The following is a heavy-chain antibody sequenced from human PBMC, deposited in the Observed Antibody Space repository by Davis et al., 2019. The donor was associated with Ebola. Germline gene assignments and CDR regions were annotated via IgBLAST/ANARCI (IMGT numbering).Heavy chain of an antibody. CDR2: IYYSGST. V-gene: IGHV4-39*01. Sequence: SETLSLTCTVSGGSISSSSYYWGWIRQPPGKGLEWIGSIYYSGSTYYNPSLKSRVTISVDTSKNQFSLKLSSVTAADTAVYYCARTNGYGYDNLTGYSTPYYFDYWGQGTLVTVSS. J-gene: IGHJ4*02. D-gene: IGHD3-9*01. CDR1: GGSISSSSYY. CDR3: ARTNGYGYDNLTGYSTPYYFDY.